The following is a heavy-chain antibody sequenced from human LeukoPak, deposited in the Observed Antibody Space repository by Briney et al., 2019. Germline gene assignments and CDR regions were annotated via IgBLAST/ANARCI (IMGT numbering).Heavy chain of an antibody. Sequence: PGGSLGLSCAASGFSFSSYSMNWVRQAPGKGLEWVSSISSSSSYIYYAESVKGRFTISRDNAKNSLYLQMNSLRAEDTAVYYCAREEVERWGDHWGQGTLVTVSS. D-gene: IGHD3-3*01. CDR3: AREEVERWGDH. CDR1: GFSFSSYS. CDR2: ISSSSSYI. V-gene: IGHV3-21*01. J-gene: IGHJ4*02.